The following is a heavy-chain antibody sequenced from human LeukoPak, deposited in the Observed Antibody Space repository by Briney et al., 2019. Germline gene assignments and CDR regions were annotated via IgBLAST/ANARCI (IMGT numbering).Heavy chain of an antibody. D-gene: IGHD3-3*01. CDR3: ARDNHYDFWSGYYKRRAYYYMDV. J-gene: IGHJ6*03. CDR2: IIPIFGTA. CDR1: GGTFSSYA. Sequence: ASVKVSCKASGGTFSSYAISWVRQAPGQGLEWMGGIIPIFGTANYAQKFQGRVTITTGESTSTAYMELSSLRSEDTAVYYCARDNHYDFWSGYYKRRAYYYMDVWGKGTTVTVSS. V-gene: IGHV1-69*05.